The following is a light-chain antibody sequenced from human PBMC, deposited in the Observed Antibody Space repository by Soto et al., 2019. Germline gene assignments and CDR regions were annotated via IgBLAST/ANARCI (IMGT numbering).Light chain of an antibody. CDR1: QSVSRN. Sequence: EIVLPQSPGTLSLSPGERATLSCRASQSVSRNYLVWYQQKPGQAPRLLIYGASTRAAGIPARFSGSGSGTEFTLTISSLQSEDFAVYYCQQYNNWPITFGQGTRLEI. V-gene: IGKV3-15*01. J-gene: IGKJ5*01. CDR2: GAS. CDR3: QQYNNWPIT.